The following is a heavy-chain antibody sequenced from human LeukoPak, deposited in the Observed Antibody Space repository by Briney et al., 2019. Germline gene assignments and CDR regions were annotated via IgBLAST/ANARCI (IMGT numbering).Heavy chain of an antibody. D-gene: IGHD5-12*01. CDR3: ARDRGGYEFFEY. J-gene: IGHJ4*02. V-gene: IGHV3-48*02. CDR2: ISTRSGTI. CDR1: GFTFSNYS. Sequence: GSLRLSCAASGFTFSNYSMNWVRQAPGKGLEWVSYISTRSGTIYYTDSVKGRFTISRDNAKNSLYLQMNSLRDEDTAVYYCARDRGGYEFFEYWGQGTLVTVS.